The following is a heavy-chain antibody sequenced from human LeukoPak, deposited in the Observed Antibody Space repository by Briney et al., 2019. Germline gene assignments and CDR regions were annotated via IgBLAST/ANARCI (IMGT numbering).Heavy chain of an antibody. V-gene: IGHV3-53*01. CDR3: AREGQQLTFDY. J-gene: IGHJ4*02. D-gene: IGHD6-13*01. CDR1: GFTVSSNY. CDR2: IYSGGST. Sequence: GGSLRLSCAASGFTVSSNYMSWVRQAPGKGLEWVSVIYSGGSTYYADSVKGRFTISRDNSKKTLYLQMNSLRAEDTAVYYCAREGQQLTFDYWGQGTLVTVSS.